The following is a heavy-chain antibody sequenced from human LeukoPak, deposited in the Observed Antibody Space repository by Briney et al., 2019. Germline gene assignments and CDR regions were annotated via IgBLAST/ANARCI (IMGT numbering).Heavy chain of an antibody. D-gene: IGHD2-15*01. CDR3: ARDTDRRSSPGSWFDP. CDR2: VFYSGHT. CDR1: GGSITSHS. J-gene: IGHJ5*02. V-gene: IGHV4-59*11. Sequence: SETLSLTCTVSGGSITSHSWSWIRQPPGKGLEGIGYVFYSGHTNYNPSLRSRITISVDTSKTQFSLRLTSVTAADTAVYYCARDTDRRSSPGSWFDPWGQGTLVTVSS.